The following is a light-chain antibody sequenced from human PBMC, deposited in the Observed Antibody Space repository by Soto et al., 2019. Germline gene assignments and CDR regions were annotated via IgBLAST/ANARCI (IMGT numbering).Light chain of an antibody. V-gene: IGKV1-33*01. J-gene: IGKJ4*01. Sequence: DIQMTQSPSSLPASVGDRVTITCQASQDISNHLNWYQQKPGKAPKLLIYDASNLETGVPSRFSGSGSGTDFTVTISSLQPEDFATYSCQQYDNLPLTFGGGTKVEIK. CDR1: QDISNH. CDR2: DAS. CDR3: QQYDNLPLT.